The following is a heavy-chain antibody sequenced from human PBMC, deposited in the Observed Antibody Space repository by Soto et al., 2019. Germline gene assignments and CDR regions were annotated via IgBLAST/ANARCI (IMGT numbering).Heavy chain of an antibody. Sequence: GGSLRLSCAAPGFTFSFYAMSWVRQAPGKGLEWVSAIGDSGRSTWYADSVKGRFTISRDNPKHSLYLQMNSLRAEDTAVYYCVKGSRASRPYYFDYWGQGTLVTVSS. J-gene: IGHJ4*02. V-gene: IGHV3-23*01. CDR3: VKGSRASRPYYFDY. CDR1: GFTFSFYA. D-gene: IGHD2-15*01. CDR2: IGDSGRST.